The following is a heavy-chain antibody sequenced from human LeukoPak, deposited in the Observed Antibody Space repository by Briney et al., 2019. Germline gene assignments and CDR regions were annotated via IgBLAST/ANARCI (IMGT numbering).Heavy chain of an antibody. Sequence: PSETLSLTCTVSGGSISSDNYYWSWIRQPAGKGLEWIGRIYRSGSTNYNPSLKSRVTISIDRSKNQISLKLSSVTAADTAVYYCAKRGPYYYGSGSYYKGAQYYFDSWGQGPLVTVSS. J-gene: IGHJ4*02. CDR1: GGSISSDNYY. CDR2: IYRSGST. D-gene: IGHD3-10*01. CDR3: AKRGPYYYGSGSYYKGAQYYFDS. V-gene: IGHV4-61*02.